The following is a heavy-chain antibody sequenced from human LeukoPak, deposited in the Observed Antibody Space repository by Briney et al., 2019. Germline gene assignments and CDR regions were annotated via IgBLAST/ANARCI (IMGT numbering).Heavy chain of an antibody. V-gene: IGHV1-2*02. CDR1: GYTFTVYY. CDR2: INPNSGGT. Sequence: ASVKVSCKASGYTFTVYYMHWVRQAPGQGLEWMGWINPNSGGTNYAQKFQGRVTMTRDTSISTAYMELSRLRSDDTAVYCCAREYSSGWLLGWGQGTLVTVSS. J-gene: IGHJ4*02. CDR3: AREYSSGWLLG. D-gene: IGHD6-19*01.